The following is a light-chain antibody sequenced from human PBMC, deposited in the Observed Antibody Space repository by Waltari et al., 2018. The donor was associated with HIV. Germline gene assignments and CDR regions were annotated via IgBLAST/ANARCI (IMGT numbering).Light chain of an antibody. CDR2: GNS. Sequence: QSVLTQPPSVSGAPGQRITISCTGSSSNIGAGFDVHWYQQLPGTAPKVLIYGNSNRPSGVPDLFSGSKSGTSASLASTVLQADDEADYYCQSYDSSLRGHVFGTGTKVTVL. CDR3: QSYDSSLRGHV. J-gene: IGLJ1*01. V-gene: IGLV1-40*01. CDR1: SSNIGAGFD.